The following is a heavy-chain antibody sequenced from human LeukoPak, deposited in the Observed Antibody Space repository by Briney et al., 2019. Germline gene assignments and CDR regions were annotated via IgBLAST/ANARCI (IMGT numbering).Heavy chain of an antibody. V-gene: IGHV3-11*04. J-gene: IGHJ4*02. CDR1: GFTFSDYY. D-gene: IGHD3-3*01. CDR2: ISSSGSTI. Sequence: GGSLRLSCAASGFTFSDYYMSWIRQAPGKGRGGVSYISSSGSTIYYADSAKGRFTISRDNAKNSLYLQMNSLRAEDTAVYYCARVGYYDFWSGPYYFDYWGQGTLVTVSS. CDR3: ARVGYYDFWSGPYYFDY.